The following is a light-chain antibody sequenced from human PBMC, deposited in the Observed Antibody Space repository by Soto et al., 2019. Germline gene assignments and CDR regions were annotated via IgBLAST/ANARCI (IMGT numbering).Light chain of an antibody. J-gene: IGKJ4*01. V-gene: IGKV4-1*01. CDR2: WAY. CDR3: QQHYSAPLT. Sequence: DIVMTQSPDSLAVSLGERATINCKSSQSLLSGSDNKNYLAWSQQKPGQPPKLLIYWAYTRAAGVPDRFTGGGSGTDFTLTINSLQPEDVAVYYCQQHYSAPLTVGGGTKVEIK. CDR1: QSLLSGSDNKNY.